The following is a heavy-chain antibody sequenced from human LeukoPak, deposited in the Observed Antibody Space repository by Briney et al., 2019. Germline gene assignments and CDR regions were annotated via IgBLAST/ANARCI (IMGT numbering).Heavy chain of an antibody. J-gene: IGHJ3*02. D-gene: IGHD3-22*01. CDR3: ARYYYDSSGSQGAFDM. CDR2: INSDGGST. Sequence: GGSLRLSCAASGFTFSSYWMNWVRQAPGKGLVWVSRINSDGGSTTYADSVKGRFTISRDNARNTLYLQMNSLRAEDTAVYYCARYYYDSSGSQGAFDMWGQGTMVTVSS. CDR1: GFTFSSYW. V-gene: IGHV3-74*01.